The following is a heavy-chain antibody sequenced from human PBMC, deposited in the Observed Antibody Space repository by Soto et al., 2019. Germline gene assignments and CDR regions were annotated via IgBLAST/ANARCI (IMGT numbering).Heavy chain of an antibody. CDR3: AKGGDFDD. CDR1: GFSFNDYG. CDR2: LTSDGSYK. V-gene: IGHV3-30*18. Sequence: QVQLVESGGGVVQPGRSLRLSCVASGFSFNDYGMQLVRQAPGKGLQWVAILTSDGSYKSYADSVKGRFTISIDNSKNTLYLQMDSLSTEDTDIYDCAKGGDFDDWGQGAPVTVSS. J-gene: IGHJ4*02.